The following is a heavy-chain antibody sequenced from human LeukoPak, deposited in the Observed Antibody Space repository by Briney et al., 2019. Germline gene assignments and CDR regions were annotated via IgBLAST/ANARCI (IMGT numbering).Heavy chain of an antibody. CDR2: IYYSGST. Sequence: SETLSLTCTVSGGSVSSGSYYWSWIRQPPGKGLEWIGYIYYSGSTYYNPSLKSRVTISVDTSKNQFSLKLSSVTAADTAVYYCARQKGDYYDSSGYCLDYWGQGTLVTVSS. D-gene: IGHD3-22*01. CDR1: GGSVSSGSYY. CDR3: ARQKGDYYDSSGYCLDY. J-gene: IGHJ4*02. V-gene: IGHV4-61*01.